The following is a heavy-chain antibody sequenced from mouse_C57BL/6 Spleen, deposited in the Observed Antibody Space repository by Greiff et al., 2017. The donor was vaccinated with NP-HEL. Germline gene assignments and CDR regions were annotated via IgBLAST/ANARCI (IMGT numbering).Heavy chain of an antibody. Sequence: VQLQQPGAELVMPGASVKLSCKASGYTFTSYWMHWVKQRPGQGLEWIGEIDPSDSYTNYNQKFKGKSTLTVDKSSSTAYMQLSSLTSEDSAVYYCAINYYGSSYFDYWGQGTTLTVSS. CDR3: AINYYGSSYFDY. CDR2: IDPSDSYT. V-gene: IGHV1-69*01. CDR1: GYTFTSYW. J-gene: IGHJ2*01. D-gene: IGHD1-1*01.